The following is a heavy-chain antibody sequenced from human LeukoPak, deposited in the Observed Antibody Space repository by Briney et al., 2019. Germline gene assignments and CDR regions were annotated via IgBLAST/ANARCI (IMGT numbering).Heavy chain of an antibody. CDR1: GASISGSGYY. CDR3: AKSGGYGLIDY. J-gene: IGHJ4*02. D-gene: IGHD1-26*01. CDR2: IYSSGST. V-gene: IGHV4-39*01. Sequence: SETLSLTCTVSGASISGSGYYWGWIRQPPGKGLEWIGSIYSSGSTYYNASLQSRVTVSIETSKNQISLRLNSVTAADTAMYYCAKSGGYGLIDYWGQGTLVTVSS.